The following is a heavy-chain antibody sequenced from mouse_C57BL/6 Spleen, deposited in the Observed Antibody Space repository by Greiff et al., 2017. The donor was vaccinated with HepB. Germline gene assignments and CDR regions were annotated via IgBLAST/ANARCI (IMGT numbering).Heavy chain of an antibody. D-gene: IGHD1-1*01. V-gene: IGHV1-81*01. Sequence: VQLQQSGAELARPGASVKLSCKASGYTFTSYGISWVKQRTGQGLEWIGEIYPRSGNTYYNEKFKGKATLIADKSSSTAYMELRSLTSEDSAVYFCARNPNYGSSYWYFDVWGTGTTVTVSS. CDR2: IYPRSGNT. CDR1: GYTFTSYG. J-gene: IGHJ1*03. CDR3: ARNPNYGSSYWYFDV.